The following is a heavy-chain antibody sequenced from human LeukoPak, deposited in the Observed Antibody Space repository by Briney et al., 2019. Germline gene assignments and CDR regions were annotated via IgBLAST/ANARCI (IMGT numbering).Heavy chain of an antibody. CDR2: ISSSGSTI. CDR1: GFTFSDYY. CDR3: ARVGYYDFWSGYQDDDAFDI. D-gene: IGHD3-3*01. J-gene: IGHJ3*02. V-gene: IGHV3-11*01. Sequence: GGSLRLSCAASGFTFSDYYMSWIRQAPGKGLEWVSYISSSGSTIYYADSVKGRFTISRGNAKNSLYLQMNSLRAEDTAVYYCARVGYYDFWSGYQDDDAFDIWGQGTMVTVSS.